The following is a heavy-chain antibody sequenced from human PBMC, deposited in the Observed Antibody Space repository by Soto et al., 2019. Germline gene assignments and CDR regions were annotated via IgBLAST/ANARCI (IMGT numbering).Heavy chain of an antibody. CDR1: RGTLSSYS. CDR2: IISIFSTA. CDR3: ARPPPHYYYYGMDV. J-gene: IGHJ6*02. V-gene: IGHV1-69*13. Sequence: SVKVSSKDSRGTLSSYSISWVRQAPGQGLEWMGGIISIFSTADYAQKFQGRVTITADECTSTAYMELSTLRSEDTAVYYCARPPPHYYYYGMDVWGQGTTVTVSS.